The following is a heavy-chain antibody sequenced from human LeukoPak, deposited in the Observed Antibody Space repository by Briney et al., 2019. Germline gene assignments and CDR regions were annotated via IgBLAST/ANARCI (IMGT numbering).Heavy chain of an antibody. J-gene: IGHJ4*02. CDR3: ARPPSRDGYNLGY. Sequence: PGESLKISCQGSGYSFTSYWIGWVRQLPGKGLEWMGIIYPGDSDTRYSPSFQGQVTISADKSISTAYLQWSSLKASGTAMYYCARPPSRDGYNLGYWGQGTLVTVSS. CDR1: GYSFTSYW. D-gene: IGHD5-24*01. V-gene: IGHV5-51*01. CDR2: IYPGDSDT.